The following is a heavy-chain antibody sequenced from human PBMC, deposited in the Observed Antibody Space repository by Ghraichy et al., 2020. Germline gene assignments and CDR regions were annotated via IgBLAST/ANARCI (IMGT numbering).Heavy chain of an antibody. CDR1: GYTFTGYY. Sequence: APVKVSCKASGYTFTGYYMHWVRQAPGQGLEWMGRINPNSGGTNYAQKFQGRVTMTRDTSISTAYMELSRLRSDDTAVYYCARALGMIVVGLDAFDIWGQGTMVTVSS. V-gene: IGHV1-2*06. CDR3: ARALGMIVVGLDAFDI. D-gene: IGHD3-22*01. J-gene: IGHJ3*02. CDR2: INPNSGGT.